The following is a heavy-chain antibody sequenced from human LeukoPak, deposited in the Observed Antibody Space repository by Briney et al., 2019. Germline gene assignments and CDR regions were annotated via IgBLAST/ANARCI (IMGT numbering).Heavy chain of an antibody. D-gene: IGHD3-10*01. CDR2: INPNSGGT. CDR3: ARAHYYGSGRTDGFDP. V-gene: IGHV1-2*04. Sequence: ASVKVSCKASGYTFTGYYMHWVRQAPGQGLEWMGWINPNSGGTSYAQKFQGWVTMTRDTSISTAYMELSRLRSDDTAVYYCARAHYYGSGRTDGFDPWGQGTLVTVSS. J-gene: IGHJ5*02. CDR1: GYTFTGYY.